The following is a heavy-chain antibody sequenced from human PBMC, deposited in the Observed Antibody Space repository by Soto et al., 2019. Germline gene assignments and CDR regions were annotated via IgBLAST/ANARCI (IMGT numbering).Heavy chain of an antibody. CDR1: GYTLTSYY. D-gene: IGHD3-9*01. Sequence: ASVKVSCKASGYTLTSYYMHWVRQAPGQGLAWMGIINPSGGSTSYAQNYQDRITMTRDTSTTTAYMELSSLRSEETPVYFCARGDYDVLTGHYPLDYWGQGTLVTVSS. CDR2: INPSGGST. CDR3: ARGDYDVLTGHYPLDY. V-gene: IGHV1-46*01. J-gene: IGHJ4*02.